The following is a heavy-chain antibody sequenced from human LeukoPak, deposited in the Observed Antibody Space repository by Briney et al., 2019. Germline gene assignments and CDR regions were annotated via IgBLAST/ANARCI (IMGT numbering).Heavy chain of an antibody. J-gene: IGHJ4*02. CDR1: GFTVSSNY. Sequence: GGSLRLSCAASGFTVSSNYMSWVRQAPGKGLEWVSVIYSGGSTYYADSVKGRFTISRDNSKNTLYLQMNSLRAEDTAVYYCARDAGFYSSSYERWGQGTLVTVSS. CDR2: IYSGGST. CDR3: ARDAGFYSSSYER. V-gene: IGHV3-53*01. D-gene: IGHD6-13*01.